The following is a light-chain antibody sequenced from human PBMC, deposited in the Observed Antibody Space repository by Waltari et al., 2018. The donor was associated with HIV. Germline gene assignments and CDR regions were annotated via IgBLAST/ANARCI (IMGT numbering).Light chain of an antibody. Sequence: QSVLTQPPSASGTPGQRVTISCSGSSSNIGSYYVYWYQQLPGTVPKLLNYKNSQGPAGVPDRFSGSKSGTSASLAISGLRSEDEADYYCAAWADSLSAVVFGGGTKLTVL. CDR1: SSNIGSYY. J-gene: IGLJ2*01. V-gene: IGLV1-47*01. CDR2: KNS. CDR3: AAWADSLSAVV.